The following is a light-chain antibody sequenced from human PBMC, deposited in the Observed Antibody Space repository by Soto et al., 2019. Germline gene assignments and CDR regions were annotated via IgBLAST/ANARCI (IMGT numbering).Light chain of an antibody. Sequence: QSVLTQPPSASGTPGQRVTISCSGSSSNIGSNTVNWYQQITGTAPKLLIYNDNQRPSGVPDRFSGSKSGTSGSLAISGLQSEDEGDYYCAAWYDSLNGHVVFGGGTQLTVL. CDR1: SSNIGSNT. V-gene: IGLV1-44*01. CDR3: AAWYDSLNGHVV. CDR2: NDN. J-gene: IGLJ2*01.